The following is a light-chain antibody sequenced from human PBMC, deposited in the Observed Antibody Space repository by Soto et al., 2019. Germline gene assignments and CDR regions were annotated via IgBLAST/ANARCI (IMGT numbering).Light chain of an antibody. CDR3: CSSTGISTLL. J-gene: IGLJ1*01. CDR2: DVT. Sequence: QSVLTQPRSVSASPGQSVTISCTGTSSDVGRYDYVSWYQQHPGKAPKLIVYDVTERPSGVPDRFSGSKSGNTASLTISGLQAEDEANYYCCSSTGISTLLFRTGTKVTVL. CDR1: SSDVGRYDY. V-gene: IGLV2-11*01.